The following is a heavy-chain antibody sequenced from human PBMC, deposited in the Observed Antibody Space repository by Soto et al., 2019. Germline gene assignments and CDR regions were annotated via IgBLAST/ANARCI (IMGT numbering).Heavy chain of an antibody. CDR1: GGSISSSSYY. D-gene: IGHD3-22*01. CDR2: IYYSGST. CDR3: ARQGGVFFYDSSGYYLNY. J-gene: IGHJ4*02. Sequence: QLQLQESGPGLVKPSETLSLTCTVSGGSISSSSYYWGWIRQPPGKGLEWIGSIYYSGSTYYNPSLKSRVPKSVATSKNQFSLKLSAVTAADTAVYYCARQGGVFFYDSSGYYLNYWGQGTLVTVSS. V-gene: IGHV4-39*01.